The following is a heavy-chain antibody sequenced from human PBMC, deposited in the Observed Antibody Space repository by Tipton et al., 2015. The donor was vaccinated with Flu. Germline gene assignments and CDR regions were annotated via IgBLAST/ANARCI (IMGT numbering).Heavy chain of an antibody. CDR3: ARRDYSNYVSDPKNWFDP. V-gene: IGHV4-38-2*01. CDR2: VSRTGST. J-gene: IGHJ5*02. D-gene: IGHD4-11*01. CDR1: GDSISSDFY. Sequence: LRLSCAVSGDSISSDFYWAWIRQFPGKGLEWIGTVSRTGSTIYNPSLKSRVTISIDTSKNQFSLNMRSVAAADMAVYYCARRDYSNYVSDPKNWFDPWGQGTLVTVFS.